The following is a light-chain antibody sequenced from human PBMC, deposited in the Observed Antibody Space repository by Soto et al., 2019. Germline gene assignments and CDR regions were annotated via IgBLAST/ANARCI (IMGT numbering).Light chain of an antibody. CDR2: KVS. V-gene: IGKV2-30*01. J-gene: IGKJ1*01. CDR3: MQFTHWPWT. Sequence: DVVMTQSPLSLPFTLCPPSSISCRSSHSLVYSYGSTYLNWFQQRPGQSPRRLIYKVSNRDSGVPDRFSGSGSGTDFTLKISRVEAEDVGVYYCMQFTHWPWTFGQGTKVDIK. CDR1: HSLVYSYGSTY.